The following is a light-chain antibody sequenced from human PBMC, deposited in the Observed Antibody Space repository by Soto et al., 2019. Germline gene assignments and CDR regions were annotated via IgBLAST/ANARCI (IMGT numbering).Light chain of an antibody. Sequence: QSALTQPPSASGSPGQSVTISCTGTSSDVGGYNYVSWYQQHPGKVPKLIIYEVTKRPSGVPGHFSGSKSGNTASLTVSGLQAEDEAAYYCSSYAGSFSVVFGGGTKLTVL. CDR3: SSYAGSFSVV. V-gene: IGLV2-8*01. CDR1: SSDVGGYNY. J-gene: IGLJ2*01. CDR2: EVT.